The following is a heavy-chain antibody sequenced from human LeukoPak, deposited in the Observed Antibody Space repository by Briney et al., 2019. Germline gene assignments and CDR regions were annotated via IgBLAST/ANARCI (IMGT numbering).Heavy chain of an antibody. V-gene: IGHV3-33*06. CDR3: AKDPYYYDSSDYLRDVRGYFDL. Sequence: GRSLRLSCAASGFTFSSYGMHWVRQAPGKGLEWVAVLWFDGSNTYYADSVKGRFTISRDNSKNTLYLQMNSLRAEDTAVYYCAKDPYYYDSSDYLRDVRGYFDLWGRGTLVAVSS. CDR2: LWFDGSNT. J-gene: IGHJ2*01. D-gene: IGHD3-22*01. CDR1: GFTFSSYG.